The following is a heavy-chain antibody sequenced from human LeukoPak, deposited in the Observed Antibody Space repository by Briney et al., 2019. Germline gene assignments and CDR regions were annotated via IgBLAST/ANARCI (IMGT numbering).Heavy chain of an antibody. CDR2: IYPDDSDT. J-gene: IGHJ4*02. CDR1: GYSFISYW. D-gene: IGHD6-19*01. Sequence: GESLKISCKGSGYSFISYWIGWARQMPGKGLECMGIIYPDDSDTRYSPTFQGQVSISADKSTSTAYLQWSSLKAPDTAMYYCARRPAGAAGLFFDYWGQGALITVSS. V-gene: IGHV5-51*01. CDR3: ARRPAGAAGLFFDY.